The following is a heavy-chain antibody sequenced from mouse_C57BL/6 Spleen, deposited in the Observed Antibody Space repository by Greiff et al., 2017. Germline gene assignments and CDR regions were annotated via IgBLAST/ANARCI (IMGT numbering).Heavy chain of an antibody. CDR1: GYTFTSYW. D-gene: IGHD2-4*01. Sequence: VQLQQPGAELVKPGASVKVSCKASGYTFTSYWMHWVKQRPGQGLEWIGRIHPSDSDTNYNQKFKGKATLTVDKSSSTAYMQLSSLTSEDSAVYYCAPQDYVSAWFAYWGQGTLVTVSA. CDR2: IHPSDSDT. CDR3: APQDYVSAWFAY. J-gene: IGHJ3*01. V-gene: IGHV1-74*01.